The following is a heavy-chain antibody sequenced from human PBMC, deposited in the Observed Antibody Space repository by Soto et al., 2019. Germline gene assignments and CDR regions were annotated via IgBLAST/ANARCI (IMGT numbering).Heavy chain of an antibody. Sequence: GGSLRLSCAASGFTFSSYGMHWVRQAPGKGLEWVAFISSSGGNKYYADSVKGRFTISRDNSKNSLYLQMNSLRDEDTAVYYCARGADIAAAEANDYWGQGTLVTVSS. CDR3: ARGADIAAAEANDY. V-gene: IGHV3-48*02. D-gene: IGHD6-13*01. CDR2: ISSSGGNK. CDR1: GFTFSSYG. J-gene: IGHJ4*02.